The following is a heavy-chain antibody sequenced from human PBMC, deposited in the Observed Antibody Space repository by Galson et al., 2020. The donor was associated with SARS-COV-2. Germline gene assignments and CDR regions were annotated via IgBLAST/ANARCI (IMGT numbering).Heavy chain of an antibody. CDR1: GGSVRGGDFR. D-gene: IGHD3-22*01. CDR3: ARERMSQGYDDSGYYYVVAGDI. Sequence: SQTLSLTCSVSGGSVRGGDFRWSWIRQSPDKRLEWIGFIFDSGKTNYNPSLRGRLTLSMDTSKNQFSLTLSSATAADTAVYFCARERMSQGYDDSGYYYVVAGDIWGQGTTGTDSS. CDR2: IFDSGKT. V-gene: IGHV4-61*08. J-gene: IGHJ3*02.